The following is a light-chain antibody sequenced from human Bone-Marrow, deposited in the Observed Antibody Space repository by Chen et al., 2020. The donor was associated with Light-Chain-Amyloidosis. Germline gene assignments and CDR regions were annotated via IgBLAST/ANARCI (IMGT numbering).Light chain of an antibody. CDR3: QSADSSGSYEVI. Sequence: SYELTQPPSVSVSPGQTARITCSGDDLPTKYAYWYQQKPGQAPVLVIHRDTERPSGISERFSGSSSGTTATLTISGVQAEDEADSHCQSADSSGSYEVIVGGGTKLTVL. CDR2: RDT. J-gene: IGLJ2*01. V-gene: IGLV3-25*03. CDR1: DLPTKY.